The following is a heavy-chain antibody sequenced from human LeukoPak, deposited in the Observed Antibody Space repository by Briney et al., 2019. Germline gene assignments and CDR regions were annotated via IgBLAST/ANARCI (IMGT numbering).Heavy chain of an antibody. D-gene: IGHD6-19*01. V-gene: IGHV4-59*08. CDR1: GGSISTYY. Sequence: PSETLSLTRTVSGGSISTYYWSWIWQPPGKGLEWIGYISYTGSPNYNPSLKSRLTISIYTSRNQFSLQVSSVTAADTAVYYCARNGSDWSFDYWGQGTLVTVSS. J-gene: IGHJ4*02. CDR3: ARNGSDWSFDY. CDR2: ISYTGSP.